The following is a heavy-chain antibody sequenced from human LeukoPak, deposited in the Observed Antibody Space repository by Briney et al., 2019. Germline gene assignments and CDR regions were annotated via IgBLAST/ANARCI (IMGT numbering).Heavy chain of an antibody. D-gene: IGHD3-10*01. CDR1: GGSISSGGYY. CDR2: IYYSGST. V-gene: IGHV4-31*03. CDR3: ARASGGGWNAVNYYGSADAGAFDI. Sequence: SQTLSLTCTVSGGSISSGGYYWSWIRQHPGKGLEWIGYIYYSGSTYYNPSLKSRVTISVDTSKNQFSLKLSSVTAADTAVYYCARASGGGWNAVNYYGSADAGAFDIWGQGTMVTVSS. J-gene: IGHJ3*02.